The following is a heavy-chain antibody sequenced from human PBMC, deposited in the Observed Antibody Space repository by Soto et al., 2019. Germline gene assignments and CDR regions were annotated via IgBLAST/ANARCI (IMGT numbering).Heavy chain of an antibody. CDR2: ISGSGGSA. Sequence: SLRLSCAASGFTFSSYAMSWVRQAPGKGLEWVSAISGSGGSAYYADSVKGRFTISRDNSKNTLYLQMNSLRAEDTAVYYCAKERHEYYYDSSGYYPNGFDYWGQGTLVTVSS. V-gene: IGHV3-23*01. CDR3: AKERHEYYYDSSGYYPNGFDY. D-gene: IGHD3-22*01. CDR1: GFTFSSYA. J-gene: IGHJ4*02.